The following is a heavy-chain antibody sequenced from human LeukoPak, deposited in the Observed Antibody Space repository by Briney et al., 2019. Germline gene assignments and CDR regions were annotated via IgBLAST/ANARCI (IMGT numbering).Heavy chain of an antibody. Sequence: SQTLSLTCSVSGGSISSDNDYWSWLRQHQGKGLEGIGYIFYSGHTYYNPSLKSRVTMSVDTSKHQFSLQVSSVTAADTAVYYCARGPGAHFAYWGQGALVTVSS. CDR2: IFYSGHT. V-gene: IGHV4-31*03. CDR3: ARGPGAHFAY. CDR1: GGSISSDNDY. D-gene: IGHD1-26*01. J-gene: IGHJ4*02.